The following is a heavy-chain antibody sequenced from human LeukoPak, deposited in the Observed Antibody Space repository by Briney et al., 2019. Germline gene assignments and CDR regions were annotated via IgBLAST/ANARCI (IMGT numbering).Heavy chain of an antibody. CDR3: ARWARYCSSTSCYVLDY. V-gene: IGHV4-4*07. CDR2: IYTSGST. Sequence: SETLSLTCTDSGGSISSYYWSWIRQPAGKGLEWIGRIYTSGSTNYNPSLKSRVTMSVDTSKNQFSLKLSSVTAADTAVYYCARWARYCSSTSCYVLDYWGQGTLVTVSS. CDR1: GGSISSYY. J-gene: IGHJ4*02. D-gene: IGHD2-2*01.